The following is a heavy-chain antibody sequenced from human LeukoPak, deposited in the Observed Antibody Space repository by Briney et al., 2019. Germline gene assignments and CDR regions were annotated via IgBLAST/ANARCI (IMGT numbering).Heavy chain of an antibody. J-gene: IGHJ4*02. Sequence: PGGSLRLSCATSGFTFSSYWMHWVRQAPGKGLEWVSSISPNGGSTYYADSVKGRFTISRDNAKNSLYLQMNSLRAEDTAVYYCARLGDSSGYYLFDYWGQGTLVTVSS. V-gene: IGHV3-21*01. CDR1: GFTFSSYW. CDR2: ISPNGGST. CDR3: ARLGDSSGYYLFDY. D-gene: IGHD3-22*01.